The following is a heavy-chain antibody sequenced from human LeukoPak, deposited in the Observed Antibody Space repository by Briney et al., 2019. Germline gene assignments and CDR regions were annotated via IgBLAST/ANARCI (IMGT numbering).Heavy chain of an antibody. J-gene: IGHJ4*02. V-gene: IGHV4-39*02. CDR3: ARERTYYFDY. CDR1: GGSITNTFFF. Sequence: SETLSLTCPVSGGSITNTFFFWAWIRQSPGRGLEWIATINYDGRTHYNPSLRSRVTISLDTARNQFSLTLNSVTAADTAVYYCARERTYYFDYWGQGTQVTVSS. CDR2: INYDGRT.